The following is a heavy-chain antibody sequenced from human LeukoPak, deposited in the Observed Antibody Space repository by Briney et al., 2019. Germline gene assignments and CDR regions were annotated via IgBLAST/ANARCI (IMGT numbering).Heavy chain of an antibody. CDR1: GGTLSTSA. D-gene: IGHD3-22*01. CDR2: IIPMFGRT. Sequence: ASVKVSCKTSGGTLSTSAINWVRQAPGQGLEWMGGIIPMFGRTNNAQKSQGRVTITTDGSTSTAYMELRSLRSEDTAVYYCARNPRYYSDTSGYYPFDYWGQGTLVTVSS. J-gene: IGHJ4*02. CDR3: ARNPRYYSDTSGYYPFDY. V-gene: IGHV1-69*05.